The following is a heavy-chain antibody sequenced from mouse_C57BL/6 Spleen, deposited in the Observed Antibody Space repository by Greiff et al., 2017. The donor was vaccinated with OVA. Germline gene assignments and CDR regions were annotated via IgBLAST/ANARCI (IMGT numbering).Heavy chain of an antibody. CDR3: AITTVVAPYAMDY. D-gene: IGHD1-1*01. Sequence: QVQLQQPGAELVKPGASVKLSCKASGYTFNSYWMHWVKQRPGRGLEWIGRIDPHSGGTKYNAKFKSKATLTVDKPSSTAYMQLSSLTSEDSAGYYCAITTVVAPYAMDYWGQGTSVTVSS. CDR1: GYTFNSYW. CDR2: IDPHSGGT. V-gene: IGHV1-72*01. J-gene: IGHJ4*01.